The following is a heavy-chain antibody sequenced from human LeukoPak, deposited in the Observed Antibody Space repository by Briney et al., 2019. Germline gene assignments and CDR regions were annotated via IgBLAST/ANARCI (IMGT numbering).Heavy chain of an antibody. V-gene: IGHV4-59*01. Sequence: PSETLSLTCAVSGASINDFYWTWIRQPPGKGLEWIGYVYYGGSTNYNPSLKSRVSMSVDTSKNQFSLTLTSVTVADTAFYYCARGGIRGYSAFDNLDFWGLGTHVTVSS. J-gene: IGHJ4*02. CDR3: ARGGIRGYSAFDNLDF. D-gene: IGHD5-12*01. CDR1: GASINDFY. CDR2: VYYGGST.